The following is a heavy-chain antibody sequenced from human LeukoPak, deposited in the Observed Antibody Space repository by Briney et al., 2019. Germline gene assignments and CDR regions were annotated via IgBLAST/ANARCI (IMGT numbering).Heavy chain of an antibody. CDR2: IYYSGST. CDR3: ARTRNRYLADAFDI. V-gene: IGHV4-31*03. CDR1: GGSISSGGYY. Sequence: PSQTLSITCTVSGGSISSGGYYWSWIRQHPGKGLEWIGYIYYSGSTHYNPSLKSRVTISVDTSKNQFSLKLSSVTAADTAVYYCARTRNRYLADAFDIWGQGTMVTVSS. J-gene: IGHJ3*02. D-gene: IGHD3-10*01.